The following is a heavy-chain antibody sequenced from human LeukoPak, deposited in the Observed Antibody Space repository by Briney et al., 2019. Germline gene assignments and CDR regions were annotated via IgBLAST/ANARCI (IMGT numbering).Heavy chain of an antibody. CDR1: GFTLSSYA. J-gene: IGHJ4*02. V-gene: IGHV3-30*04. D-gene: IGHD3-10*01. Sequence: PGRSLRLSCPASGFTLSSYATHWVRQAPGKGLEWVAVISYDGSNKYYADSVKGRFTITRDNSKNTLYLQMNSLRAEDTAVYYCAREVRGGNDYWGQGTLVTVSS. CDR3: AREVRGGNDY. CDR2: ISYDGSNK.